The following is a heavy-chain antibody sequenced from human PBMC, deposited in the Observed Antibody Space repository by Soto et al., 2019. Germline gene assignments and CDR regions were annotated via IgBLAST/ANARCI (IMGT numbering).Heavy chain of an antibody. CDR1: GGSIRSDAYY. V-gene: IGHV4-31*03. D-gene: IGHD3-22*01. CDR2: IYYSGRT. CDR3: ARDYASSNYPFDY. Sequence: SETLSLTCTVSGGSIRSDAYYWIWIRQHPGKGLEWIGYIYYSGRTYYNPSLKSRLTISVDTSKNQFSLKLTSVTAADTAVYYCARDYASSNYPFDYWGQGTLVTVSS. J-gene: IGHJ4*02.